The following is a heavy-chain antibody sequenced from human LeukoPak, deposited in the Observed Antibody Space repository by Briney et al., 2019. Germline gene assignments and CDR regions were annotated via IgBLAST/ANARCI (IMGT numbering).Heavy chain of an antibody. Sequence: PSETLSLTCTDSGGSISSYYWSWIRQPAGKGLEWIGRIYTSGSTNYNPSLKSRVTMSVGTSKNQFSLKLSSVTAADTAVYYCARVHAYCGGDCYSWWGQGTLVTVSS. CDR1: GGSISSYY. J-gene: IGHJ4*02. CDR3: ARVHAYCGGDCYSW. D-gene: IGHD2-21*02. V-gene: IGHV4-4*07. CDR2: IYTSGST.